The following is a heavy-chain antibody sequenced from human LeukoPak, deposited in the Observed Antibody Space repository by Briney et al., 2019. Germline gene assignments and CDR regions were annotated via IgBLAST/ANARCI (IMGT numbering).Heavy chain of an antibody. CDR3: APPPIAATGN. J-gene: IGHJ4*02. CDR1: GFIFNDFW. Sequence: PGGSLRLSCTASGFIFNDFWMSWVRQAPGEGLEWVANIRQDGGAKNYVDSVKGRFTTSRDNAKKSLYLQMNSLRAEDTAVYYCAPPPIAATGNWGQGTLVTVSS. V-gene: IGHV3-7*01. CDR2: IRQDGGAK. D-gene: IGHD6-13*01.